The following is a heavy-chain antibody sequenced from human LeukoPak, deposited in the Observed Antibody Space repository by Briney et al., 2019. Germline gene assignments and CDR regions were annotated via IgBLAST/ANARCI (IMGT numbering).Heavy chain of an antibody. V-gene: IGHV4-59*01. CDR3: ARDPTTDYGNWFDP. CDR1: GDSISSYY. CDR2: IYYSGST. J-gene: IGHJ5*02. Sequence: SETLSLTCTVSGDSISSYYWSWIRQPPGKGLECIGYIYYSGSTNYNPSLKSRVTISVDTSKNQFSLKLSSVTAADTAVYYCARDPTTDYGNWFDPWGQGTLVTVSS. D-gene: IGHD4-17*01.